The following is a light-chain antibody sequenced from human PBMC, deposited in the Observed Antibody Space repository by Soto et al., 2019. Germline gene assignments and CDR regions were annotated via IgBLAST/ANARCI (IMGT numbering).Light chain of an antibody. CDR2: GAS. J-gene: IGKJ4*01. CDR1: QSVGRN. Sequence: EREMRQSPATVSVSPGERATLSCRASQSVGRNLAWYQQKPGQAPRLLIYGASTRATGIPARFSGSGSGTEFTLTISSLQSEDFAIYSCQQYNHWPPLTFGGGTKVEIK. CDR3: QQYNHWPPLT. V-gene: IGKV3-15*01.